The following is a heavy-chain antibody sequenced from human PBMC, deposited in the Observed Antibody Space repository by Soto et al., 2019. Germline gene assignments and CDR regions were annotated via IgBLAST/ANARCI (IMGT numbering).Heavy chain of an antibody. Sequence: QITLKESGPTLVKPTQTLTLTCPLSGFSINTDGVGGGWIRQPPGKTLEWLEIIYWNDDKRYNPSLKTRLTKTKDTSKIQVVLTTIDMVPVDTATYYCALLLGIVPHFDYCGKGALFTISS. CDR2: IYWNDDK. D-gene: IGHD7-27*01. CDR1: GFSINTDGVG. CDR3: ALLLGIVPHFDY. V-gene: IGHV2-5*01. J-gene: IGHJ4*02.